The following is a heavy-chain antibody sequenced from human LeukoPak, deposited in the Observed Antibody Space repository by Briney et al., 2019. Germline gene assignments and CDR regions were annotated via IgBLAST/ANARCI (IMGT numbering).Heavy chain of an antibody. CDR1: GFTFSSYS. J-gene: IGHJ3*02. Sequence: GGSLRLSCAASGFTFSSYSMNWVRQAPGKGLEWVSYISSSSSTIYYADSVKGRFTISRENAKTSLYLQINSLRDEDTAVSYCARGSSSWYVDAFDIWGQGTMVTVSS. D-gene: IGHD6-13*01. CDR3: ARGSSSWYVDAFDI. V-gene: IGHV3-48*02. CDR2: ISSSSSTI.